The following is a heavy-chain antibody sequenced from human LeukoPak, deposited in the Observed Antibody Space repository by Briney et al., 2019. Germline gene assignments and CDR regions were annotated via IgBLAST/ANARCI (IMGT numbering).Heavy chain of an antibody. CDR3: ANAQLLYRQDPYYFDY. CDR1: GFTFSSYA. CDR2: ISGSGGST. J-gene: IGHJ4*02. D-gene: IGHD2-2*02. Sequence: PGGSLRLSCAASGFTFSSYAMSWVRQAPGKGLEWVSAISGSGGSTYYADSVKGRFTISRDNSKNTLYLQMNSLRAEDTAVYYCANAQLLYRQDPYYFDYWGQGTLVTVSS. V-gene: IGHV3-23*01.